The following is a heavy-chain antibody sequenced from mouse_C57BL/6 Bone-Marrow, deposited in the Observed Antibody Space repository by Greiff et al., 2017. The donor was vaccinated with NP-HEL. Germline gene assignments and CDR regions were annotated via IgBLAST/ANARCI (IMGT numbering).Heavy chain of an antibody. CDR1: GFSFNTYA. V-gene: IGHV10-1*01. D-gene: IGHD2-2*01. CDR2: IRSKSNNYAS. CDR3: VRQRWLPWYFDV. Sequence: EVKLVESGGGLVQPKGSLKLSCAASGFSFNTYAMNWVRQAPGKGLEWVARIRSKSNNYASSYADSVQDRFTISRDDSESMLYLQMNKLKTEATAMYYCVRQRWLPWYFDVWGTGTTVTVSS. J-gene: IGHJ1*03.